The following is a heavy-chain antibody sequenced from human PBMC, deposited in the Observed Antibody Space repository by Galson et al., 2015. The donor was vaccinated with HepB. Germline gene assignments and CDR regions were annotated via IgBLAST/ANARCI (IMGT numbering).Heavy chain of an antibody. V-gene: IGHV1-18*01. J-gene: IGHJ5*02. D-gene: IGHD2-15*01. Sequence: SVKVSCKASGYSCSSYSITWVRQAPGQGLEWMGWISPYNRDTNYARKLQGRVTLTTDTFTSTAYMELRSLRSDDTAVYYCARGALVVVVDATQNNWFDPWGQGTLVTVSS. CDR2: ISPYNRDT. CDR3: ARGALVVVVDATQNNWFDP. CDR1: GYSCSSYS.